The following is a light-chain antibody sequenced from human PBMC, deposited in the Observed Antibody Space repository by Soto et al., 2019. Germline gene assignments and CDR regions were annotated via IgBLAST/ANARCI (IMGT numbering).Light chain of an antibody. CDR1: QSVNNN. V-gene: IGKV3D-15*01. CDR2: GAS. CDR3: QQYNKWPQWT. Sequence: EIVLTQCPVTLSFSPGEIATLSCSSSQSVNNNYVAWYQPKPGQAPRLLIYGASTRATGIPDRFSGSGSGTDFTLTISSLQSEDFAVYYCQQYNKWPQWTFGQGTKVDTK. J-gene: IGKJ1*01.